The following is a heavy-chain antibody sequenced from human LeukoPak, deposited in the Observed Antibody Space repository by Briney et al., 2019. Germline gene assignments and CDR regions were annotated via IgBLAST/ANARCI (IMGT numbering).Heavy chain of an antibody. CDR2: IIPIFGTA. CDR1: GGTFSSYA. V-gene: IGHV1-69*05. CDR3: ARDSRIAVAGLDAFDI. D-gene: IGHD6-13*01. J-gene: IGHJ3*02. Sequence: SVKVSCKASGGTFSSYAISWVRQAPGQGLEWMGGIIPIFGTANYAQKFQGRVTITTDESTSTAYMELSSLRSEDTAVYYCARDSRIAVAGLDAFDIWGQGTMVTVS.